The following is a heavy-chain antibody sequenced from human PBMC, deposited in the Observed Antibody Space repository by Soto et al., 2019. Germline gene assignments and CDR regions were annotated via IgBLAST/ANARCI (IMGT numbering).Heavy chain of an antibody. V-gene: IGHV1-3*01. CDR2: INAGNGNT. CDR1: GYTFTSYA. Sequence: GASVKVSCKASGYTFTSYAMHWVRQAPGQRLEWMGWINAGNGNTKYSQKFQGSVTITRDTSASTAYMELSSLRSEDTAVYYCARGWDCSGGSCYGANWFDPWGQGTLVTVSS. D-gene: IGHD2-15*01. J-gene: IGHJ5*02. CDR3: ARGWDCSGGSCYGANWFDP.